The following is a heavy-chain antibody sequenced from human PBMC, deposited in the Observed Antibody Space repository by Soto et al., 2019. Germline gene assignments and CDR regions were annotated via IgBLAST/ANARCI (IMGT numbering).Heavy chain of an antibody. V-gene: IGHV1-18*01. Sequence: QVQLVQSGAEVKKPGASVNVSCKASGYTFTSYDISWVRQAPGQGLEWMGWISTYNGNTNYAQKLQGRVTMTTETSTSTAYMELRSLRSDDTAVYYCARGFRVAATRWWFDPWGQGTLVTVSS. CDR2: ISTYNGNT. D-gene: IGHD2-15*01. CDR3: ARGFRVAATRWWFDP. CDR1: GYTFTSYD. J-gene: IGHJ5*02.